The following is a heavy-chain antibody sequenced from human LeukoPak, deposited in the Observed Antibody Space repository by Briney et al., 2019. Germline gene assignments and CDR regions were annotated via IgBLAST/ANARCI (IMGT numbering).Heavy chain of an antibody. CDR3: ARRPRYSYGGDKRGTTFDY. J-gene: IGHJ4*02. D-gene: IGHD5-18*01. CDR1: GGSISSYY. CDR2: IYYSGST. V-gene: IGHV4-59*12. Sequence: PSETLSLTCTVSGGSISSYYWSWIRQPPGKGLEWIGYIYYSGSTNYNPSLKSRVTISVDTSKNQFSLKLSSVTAADTAVYYCARRPRYSYGGDKRGTTFDYWGQGTLVTVSS.